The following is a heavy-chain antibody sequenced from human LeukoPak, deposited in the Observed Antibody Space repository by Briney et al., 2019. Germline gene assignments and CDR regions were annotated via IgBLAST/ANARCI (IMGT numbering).Heavy chain of an antibody. D-gene: IGHD2-2*01. CDR3: ARTSYCSSTSCYLDY. Sequence: SEILSLTCTVSGGSISSGGYYWSWIRQHPGKGLEWIGYIYYSGSTYYNPSLKSRVTISVDTSKNQFSLKLSSVTAADTAVYYCARTSYCSSTSCYLDYWGQGTLVTVSS. CDR2: IYYSGST. V-gene: IGHV4-31*03. J-gene: IGHJ4*02. CDR1: GGSISSGGYY.